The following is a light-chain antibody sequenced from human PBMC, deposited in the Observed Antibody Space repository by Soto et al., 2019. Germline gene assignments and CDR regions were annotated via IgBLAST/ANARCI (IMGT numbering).Light chain of an antibody. J-gene: IGLJ3*02. CDR3: AAWDDSLSDRV. CDR1: SSNIGSNY. Sequence: QSVLTQPPSASGTPGQRVTISCSGSSSNIGSNYVYWYQQLPGTAPKLLIYRNNQRPSGVPDRFSGSKSGTSASLAFSGLRSEDEADYYCAAWDDSLSDRVFGGGTKLTVL. CDR2: RNN. V-gene: IGLV1-47*01.